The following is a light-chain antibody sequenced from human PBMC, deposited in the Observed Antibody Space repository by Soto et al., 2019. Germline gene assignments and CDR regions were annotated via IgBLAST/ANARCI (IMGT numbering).Light chain of an antibody. CDR1: SSDIGGYNY. V-gene: IGLV2-14*01. J-gene: IGLJ2*01. Sequence: QSVLTQYASVSGSPGQSITISCTGTSSDIGGYNYVSWYQQHPDKAPKLMIFEVSNRPSGVSNRFSGSKSGNTASLTISGLLPEDEADYYCSSYTTSITVSFGGGTKLTV. CDR2: EVS. CDR3: SSYTTSITVS.